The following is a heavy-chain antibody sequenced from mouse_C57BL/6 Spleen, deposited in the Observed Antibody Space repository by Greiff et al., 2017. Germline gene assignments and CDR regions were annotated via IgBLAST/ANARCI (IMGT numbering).Heavy chain of an antibody. J-gene: IGHJ4*01. Sequence: VQLQESGAELMKPGASVKLSCKATGYTFTGYWIEWVKQRPGHGLEWIGEILPGRGSTNYNEKFKGKATFTADTSSNTPYMQLRSLTTEDSAIYYCARGVYYYGSSYYAMDYWGQGTSVTVSS. CDR3: ARGVYYYGSSYYAMDY. CDR1: GYTFTGYW. D-gene: IGHD1-1*01. V-gene: IGHV1-9*01. CDR2: ILPGRGST.